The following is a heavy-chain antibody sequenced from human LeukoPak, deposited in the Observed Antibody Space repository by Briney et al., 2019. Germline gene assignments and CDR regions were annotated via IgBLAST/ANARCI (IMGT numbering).Heavy chain of an antibody. D-gene: IGHD3-3*01. J-gene: IGHJ4*02. Sequence: ASVKVSCKASGGTFSSYAISWVRQAPGQGLEWMGRIIPIFGTANYAQKFQSRVTITTDESTSTAYMELSSLRSEDTAVYYCARSKPFGVVISPTYFDYWGQGTLVTVSS. CDR2: IIPIFGTA. V-gene: IGHV1-69*05. CDR1: GGTFSSYA. CDR3: ARSKPFGVVISPTYFDY.